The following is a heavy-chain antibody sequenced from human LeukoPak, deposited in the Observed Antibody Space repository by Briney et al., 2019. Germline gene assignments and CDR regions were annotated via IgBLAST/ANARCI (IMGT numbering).Heavy chain of an antibody. CDR1: GFTFSSYS. J-gene: IGHJ3*02. D-gene: IGHD6-6*01. CDR3: ASLTAARNSRITDAFDI. V-gene: IGHV3-48*01. Sequence: PGGSLRLSCAASGFTFSSYSMNWVRQAPGKGLEWVSYISSSSSTIYYADSVKGRFTISRDNAKNSLYLQMNSLRAEDTAVYYCASLTAARNSRITDAFDIWGQGTMVTASS. CDR2: ISSSSSTI.